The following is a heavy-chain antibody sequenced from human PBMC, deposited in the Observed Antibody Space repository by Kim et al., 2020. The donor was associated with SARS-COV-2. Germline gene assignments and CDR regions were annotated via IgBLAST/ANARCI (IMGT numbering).Heavy chain of an antibody. CDR1: GFTFRSYS. J-gene: IGHJ1*01. D-gene: IGHD1-7*01. Sequence: GGSLRLSCAASGFTFRSYSMNWVRQAPGKGLEWVSSISSSSSYIYYADSVKGRFTISRDNAKNSLYLQMNSVRAEDTAVYYCAGDLTGTTNGYFQHWGQGTLVTVSS. CDR3: AGDLTGTTNGYFQH. CDR2: ISSSSSYI. V-gene: IGHV3-21*01.